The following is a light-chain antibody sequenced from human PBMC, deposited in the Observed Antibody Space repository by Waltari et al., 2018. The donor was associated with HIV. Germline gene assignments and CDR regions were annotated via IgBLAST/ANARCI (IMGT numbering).Light chain of an antibody. Sequence: SLLPQPPSASGSPGQRVTISCSGGYSYIGSNAVNSHPQLPGSAPRALIYNNEERPSWVRARSAGAHPVPSASLAIPCLQSEGQGGYYCASWYDKLDGWVFGGGSRLTVL. J-gene: IGLJ3*02. CDR3: ASWYDKLDGWV. CDR2: NNE. V-gene: IGLV1-44*01. CDR1: YSYIGSNA.